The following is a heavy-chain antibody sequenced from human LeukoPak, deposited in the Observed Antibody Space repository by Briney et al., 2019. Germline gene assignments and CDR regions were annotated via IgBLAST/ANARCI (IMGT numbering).Heavy chain of an antibody. V-gene: IGHV4-39*01. J-gene: IGHJ4*02. CDR3: ARQTGSGLIILP. Sequence: SETLSLTCTVSGVSISSSNSYWGWIRQPPGKGLEWIGRIYYTGNTYYNASLKSQVSISIDTSKNQFYLKLTSVTAADTSVYYCARQTGSGLIILPGGQGTLVTVSS. D-gene: IGHD3/OR15-3a*01. CDR1: GVSISSSNSY. CDR2: IYYTGNT.